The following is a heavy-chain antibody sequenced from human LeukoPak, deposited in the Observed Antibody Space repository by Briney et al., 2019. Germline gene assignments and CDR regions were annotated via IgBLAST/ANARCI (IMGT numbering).Heavy chain of an antibody. V-gene: IGHV3-74*01. J-gene: IGHJ4*02. Sequence: GGSLRLSCAASGFTFSNYWMHWVRQAPGKGLVWVSRIDRYGSTASYADSVKGRFTISRDSAKNTLYLQMNSLRAEDTAVYFCARDYTYGFEYWGQGTLVTVSS. CDR3: ARDYTYGFEY. CDR1: GFTFSNYW. D-gene: IGHD2-8*01. CDR2: IDRYGSTA.